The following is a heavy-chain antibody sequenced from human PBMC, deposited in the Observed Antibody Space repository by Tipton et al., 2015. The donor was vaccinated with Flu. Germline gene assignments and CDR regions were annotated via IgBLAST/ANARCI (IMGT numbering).Heavy chain of an antibody. Sequence: TLSLTCTVSGGSISSYYWSWIRQPAGKGLEWIGRIYSSGSTNYNPSLKSRVTMSVETSKNQFSLKLSSVTAADTAVYYCARGSGSGPYVIFDSWGQGTLVTVSS. D-gene: IGHD3-10*01. CDR2: IYSSGST. J-gene: IGHJ4*02. CDR3: ARGSGSGPYVIFDS. CDR1: GGSISSYY. V-gene: IGHV4-4*07.